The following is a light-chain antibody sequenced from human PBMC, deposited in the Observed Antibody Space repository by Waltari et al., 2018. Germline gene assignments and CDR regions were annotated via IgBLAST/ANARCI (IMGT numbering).Light chain of an antibody. V-gene: IGLV2-14*01. CDR3: SSYTSSRRGV. Sequence: QSALTQPPSVSGSPGQSITISCTGTSSDVGGYHYVSWYQQHPGKAPKLMIYDVSNRPSGVSNRFSGSKSGNTASLTISGLQAEDEADYYCSSYTSSRRGVFGGGTKLTVL. CDR2: DVS. J-gene: IGLJ3*02. CDR1: SSDVGGYHY.